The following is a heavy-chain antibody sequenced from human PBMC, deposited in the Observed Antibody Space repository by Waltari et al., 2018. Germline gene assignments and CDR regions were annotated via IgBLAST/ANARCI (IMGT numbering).Heavy chain of an antibody. CDR2: ISPIFGTA. J-gene: IGHJ6*03. D-gene: IGHD6-19*01. Sequence: QVQLVQSGAEVKKPGSSVKVSCKASGGTFSSYAISWVRQAPGQGLEWMGGISPIFGTANYAQKFQGRVTITADKSTSTAYMELSSLRSEDTAVYYCASRSGLGGYYYYYMDVWGKGTTVTVSS. CDR1: GGTFSSYA. V-gene: IGHV1-69*14. CDR3: ASRSGLGGYYYYYMDV.